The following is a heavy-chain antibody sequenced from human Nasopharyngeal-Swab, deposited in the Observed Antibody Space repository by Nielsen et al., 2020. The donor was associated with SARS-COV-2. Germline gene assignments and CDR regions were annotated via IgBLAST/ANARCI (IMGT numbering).Heavy chain of an antibody. V-gene: IGHV3-74*01. D-gene: IGHD3-16*01. Sequence: GEPLKISCAASGFSFSTFWMHWVRQVPGEGLVWVSRINTDGRRTNYAESVKGRFTISRDNVKNTLYLQMNSLRAEDTAVYYCTRSFGGASEYWGQGTLVTVSS. CDR1: GFSFSTFW. CDR3: TRSFGGASEY. J-gene: IGHJ4*02. CDR2: INTDGRRT.